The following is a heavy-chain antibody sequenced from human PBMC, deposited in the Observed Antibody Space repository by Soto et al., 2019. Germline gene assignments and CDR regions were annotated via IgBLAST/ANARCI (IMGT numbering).Heavy chain of an antibody. D-gene: IGHD1-26*01. CDR3: VRGGAALPH. V-gene: IGHV3-7*01. CDR1: GFNFSTYY. CDR2: IAEDGSNK. J-gene: IGHJ4*02. Sequence: GGSLRLSCAASGFNFSTYYMGWVRQAPGKGLEWVANIAEDGSNKDYADSVKGRFTVSRDNADNSLHLQMHSLRVEDTALYYCVRGGAALPHWGQGAWVTVSS.